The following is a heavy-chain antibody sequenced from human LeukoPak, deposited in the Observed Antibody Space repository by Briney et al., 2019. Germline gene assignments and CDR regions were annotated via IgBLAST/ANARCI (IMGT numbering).Heavy chain of an antibody. CDR2: ISGSGGST. CDR1: EFTFKSYA. J-gene: IGHJ4*02. CDR3: AKDHPRPFASVVEPAALDY. Sequence: GGSLRLSCVASEFTFKSYAMTWVRQAPGKGLEWVSGISGSGGSTFYADSVKGRFTISRDNSKNTLYLQMNSLRAEDTAVYYCAKDHPRPFASVVEPAALDYWGQGTLVTVSS. V-gene: IGHV3-23*01. D-gene: IGHD2-2*01.